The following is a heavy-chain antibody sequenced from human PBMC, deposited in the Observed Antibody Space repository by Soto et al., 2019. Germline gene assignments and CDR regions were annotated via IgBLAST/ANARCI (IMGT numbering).Heavy chain of an antibody. CDR2: ISYDGSNK. CDR3: ARGARPRIAVAGRDCDY. D-gene: IGHD6-19*01. V-gene: IGHV3-30-3*01. Sequence: GGSLRLSCAASGFTFSSYAMHWVRQAPGKGLEWVAVISYDGSNKYYADSVKGRFTISRDNSKNTLYLQMNSLRAEDTAVYYCARGARPRIAVAGRDCDYWGQGTLVTVSS. CDR1: GFTFSSYA. J-gene: IGHJ4*02.